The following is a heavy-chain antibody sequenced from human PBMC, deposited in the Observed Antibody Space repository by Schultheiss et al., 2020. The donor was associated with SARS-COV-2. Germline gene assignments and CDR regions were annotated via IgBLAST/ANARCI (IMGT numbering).Heavy chain of an antibody. D-gene: IGHD2-15*01. V-gene: IGHV3-9*01. Sequence: SLKISCAASGFTFDDYAMHWVRQAPGKGLEWVSGISWNSGSIGYADSVKGRFTISRDNAKNSLYLQMNSLRAEDTALYYCAKTRVAYCSGGSCNNWYFDLWGRGTLVTVSS. CDR1: GFTFDDYA. J-gene: IGHJ2*01. CDR3: AKTRVAYCSGGSCNNWYFDL. CDR2: ISWNSGSI.